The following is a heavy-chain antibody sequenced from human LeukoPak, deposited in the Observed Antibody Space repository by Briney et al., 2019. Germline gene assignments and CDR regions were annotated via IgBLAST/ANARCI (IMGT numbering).Heavy chain of an antibody. CDR3: ARGDSGSYLFDY. V-gene: IGHV4-59*01. CDR1: GGSISSYY. Sequence: SETLSLTCTVSGGSISSYYWSWFRQPPGKGLEWIGYIYYSGSTNYNPSLKSRVTISVDTSKNQFPLKLSSVTAADTAVYYCARGDSGSYLFDYWGQGTLVTVSS. CDR2: IYYSGST. J-gene: IGHJ4*02. D-gene: IGHD3-10*01.